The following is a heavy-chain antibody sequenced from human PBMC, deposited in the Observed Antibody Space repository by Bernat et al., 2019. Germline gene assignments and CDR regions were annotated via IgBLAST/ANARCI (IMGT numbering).Heavy chain of an antibody. D-gene: IGHD6-19*01. V-gene: IGHV1-2*04. J-gene: IGHJ4*02. Sequence: QVQLVQSGAEVKKPGASVKVSCKASGYTFSGYYIHWVRQAPGQGLEWMGRINPNSAGTNYAQKFQGWVTMTRDTSSSTAYMELSSLTSDDTAVYYCARDAAVAADYWGQGTLVTVSS. CDR3: ARDAAVAADY. CDR1: GYTFSGYY. CDR2: INPNSAGT.